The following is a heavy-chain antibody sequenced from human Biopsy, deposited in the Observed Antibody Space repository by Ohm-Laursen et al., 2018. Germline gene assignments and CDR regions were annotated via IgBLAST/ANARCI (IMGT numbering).Heavy chain of an antibody. V-gene: IGHV3-21*06. D-gene: IGHD3-10*01. Sequence: PRLSCAASGVTLSGYGMNWVRQAPGKGLEWVSSISASSSYIYYADSVKGRFTVSRDNTKNTLYLQMNSLRAADTAIYFCATELLPPGVGGPWLDSWGQGTPVTVSS. CDR2: ISASSSYI. CDR3: ATELLPPGVGGPWLDS. CDR1: GVTLSGYG. J-gene: IGHJ5*01.